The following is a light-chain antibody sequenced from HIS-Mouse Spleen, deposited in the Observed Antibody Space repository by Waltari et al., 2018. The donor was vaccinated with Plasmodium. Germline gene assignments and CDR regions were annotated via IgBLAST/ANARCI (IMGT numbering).Light chain of an antibody. Sequence: SYELTQPPSVSVSPAHTASITCSGDALPKKYAYWYQQKSGQAPVLVIDQDSKRPSGIPERFSGSSSGTMATLTISGAQVEDEADYYCYSTDSSGNHRVFGGGTKLTVL. CDR3: YSTDSSGNHRV. J-gene: IGLJ3*02. CDR1: ALPKKY. V-gene: IGLV3-10*01. CDR2: QDS.